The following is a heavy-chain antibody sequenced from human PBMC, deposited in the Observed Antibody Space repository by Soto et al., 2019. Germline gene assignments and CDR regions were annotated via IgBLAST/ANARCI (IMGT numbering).Heavy chain of an antibody. J-gene: IGHJ4*02. V-gene: IGHV3-23*01. D-gene: IGHD4-17*01. CDR2: IHGDGAGT. CDR1: GFTFRNYA. CDR3: AKDQPHSWSYGDYVPYYFDY. Sequence: PGGSLRLSCAASGFTFRNYAMNWVRQAPGKGLEWVSFIHGDGAGTYYADSVKGRFTVSRDNSKNTLYLQMNSLRAEDTAVYYCAKDQPHSWSYGDYVPYYFDYWGQGTLVTVSS.